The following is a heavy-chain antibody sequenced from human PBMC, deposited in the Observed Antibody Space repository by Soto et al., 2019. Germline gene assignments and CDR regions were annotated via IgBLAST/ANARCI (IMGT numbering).Heavy chain of an antibody. J-gene: IGHJ5*02. CDR1: RLTFYSSV. CDR2: SSGSGGST. Sequence: PGGSPELSCASCRLTFYSSVITLALQDTGKGLGWVSASSGSGGSTYYADSVKGRFTISRDNSKNPLYLQMNSLRAENTSVYYCTKDPPTWFDPWGQGTVVTVSS. CDR3: TKDPPTWFDP. V-gene: IGHV3-23*01.